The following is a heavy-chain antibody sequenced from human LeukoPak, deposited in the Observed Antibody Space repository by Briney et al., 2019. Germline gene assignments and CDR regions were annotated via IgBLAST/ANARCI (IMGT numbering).Heavy chain of an antibody. D-gene: IGHD3-22*01. CDR1: GYTFTSYG. CDR2: ISAYNGNT. Sequence: ASVKVSCKASGYTFTSYGISWVRQAPGQGLEWMGWISAYNGNTNYAQKLQGRVTMTTDTSTSTVYMELRSLRSDDTAVYYCARDRRDGDYYDSSGYYRRIDYWGQGTLVTVSS. V-gene: IGHV1-18*01. CDR3: ARDRRDGDYYDSSGYYRRIDY. J-gene: IGHJ4*02.